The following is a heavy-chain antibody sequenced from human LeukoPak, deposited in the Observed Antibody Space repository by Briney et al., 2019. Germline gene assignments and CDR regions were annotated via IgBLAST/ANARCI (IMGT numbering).Heavy chain of an antibody. D-gene: IGHD3-22*01. J-gene: IGHJ5*02. V-gene: IGHV1-2*01. CDR3: ARSAAYYYDSSGYQGHNWFDP. CDR2: INPNSGGT. CDR1: GYTFTGYY. Sequence: ASVKVSCKASGYTFTGYYMHWVRQAPGQGLEWMGRINPNSGGTNYAQKFQGRVTSTTDESTSTAYMELSSLRSEDTAVYYCARSAAYYYDSSGYQGHNWFDPWGQGTLVTVSS.